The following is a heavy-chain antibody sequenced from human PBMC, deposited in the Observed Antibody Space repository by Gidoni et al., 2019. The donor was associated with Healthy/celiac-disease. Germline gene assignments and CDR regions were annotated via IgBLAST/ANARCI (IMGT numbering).Heavy chain of an antibody. D-gene: IGHD1-26*01. J-gene: IGHJ4*02. CDR2: ISGSGGST. Sequence: EVQLVESGGGLVQPGGSLRPSCAASGFTFSSYAMSWVRQAPGKGLEWVSAISGSGGSTYYTDSVKGRFTISRDNSKNTLYLQMNRLRAEDTAVYYCAKDWGLLHAYFDYWGQGTLVTVSS. CDR1: GFTFSSYA. V-gene: IGHV3-23*04. CDR3: AKDWGLLHAYFDY.